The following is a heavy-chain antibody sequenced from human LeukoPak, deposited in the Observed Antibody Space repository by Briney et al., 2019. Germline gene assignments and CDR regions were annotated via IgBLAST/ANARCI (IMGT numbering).Heavy chain of an antibody. Sequence: SVKVSCKASGGTFSSYAISWVRQAPGQGLKWMGRIIPILGIANYAQKFQGRVTITADKSTSTAYMELSSLRSEDTAVYYCARGVMAYDVRPFEDYWGQGTLVTVSS. CDR2: IIPILGIA. D-gene: IGHD2-21*01. V-gene: IGHV1-69*04. J-gene: IGHJ4*02. CDR3: ARGVMAYDVRPFEDY. CDR1: GGTFSSYA.